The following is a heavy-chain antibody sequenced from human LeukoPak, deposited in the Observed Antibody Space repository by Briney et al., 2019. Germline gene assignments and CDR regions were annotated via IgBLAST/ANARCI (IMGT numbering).Heavy chain of an antibody. Sequence: GRSLRLSCTASGFTFGDYAMSWGRQAPGKGLEWVGFIRSKAYGGTTEYAASVKGRFTISRDDSKSIAYLQMNSLKTEDTAVYYCTRDRDGYNWVDAFDIWGQGTMVTVSS. V-gene: IGHV3-49*04. CDR3: TRDRDGYNWVDAFDI. CDR2: IRSKAYGGTT. J-gene: IGHJ3*02. CDR1: GFTFGDYA. D-gene: IGHD5-24*01.